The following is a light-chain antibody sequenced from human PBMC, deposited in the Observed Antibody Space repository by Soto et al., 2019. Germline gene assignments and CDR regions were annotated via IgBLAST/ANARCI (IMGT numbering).Light chain of an antibody. V-gene: IGLV1-44*01. J-gene: IGLJ1*01. CDR3: AAWDDSLNAYV. Sequence: QSALTQPPSPSRTPGQRVTISCSGSSSNIGSNTVNWYQQLPRTAPKLVIFSNNQRPSGVPDRFSGSKSGTSASLAISGLQSEDEADYYCAAWDDSLNAYVFGTGTKVTVL. CDR1: SSNIGSNT. CDR2: SNN.